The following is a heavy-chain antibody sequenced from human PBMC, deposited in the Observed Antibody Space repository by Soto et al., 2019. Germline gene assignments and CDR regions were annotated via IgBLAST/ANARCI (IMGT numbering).Heavy chain of an antibody. CDR2: ISGSGGST. D-gene: IGHD6-13*01. V-gene: IGHV3-23*01. Sequence: EVQLLESGGGLVQPGGSLRLSCAASGFTFSSYAMSWVRQAPGKGLEWVSAISGSGGSTYYADSVKGRFTISRDNSKNTLYLQMNSLRAEDTAVYYCAKVGSGNSYGIIAAAGYRQLDYWGQGTLVTVSS. CDR3: AKVGSGNSYGIIAAAGYRQLDY. J-gene: IGHJ4*02. CDR1: GFTFSSYA.